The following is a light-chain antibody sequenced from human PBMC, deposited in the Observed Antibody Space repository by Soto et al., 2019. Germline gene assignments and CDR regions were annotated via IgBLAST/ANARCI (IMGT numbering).Light chain of an antibody. CDR2: WAS. V-gene: IGKV4-1*01. Sequence: DIVMTQSPDSLAVSLGERATINCKSSQNNENYLAWYQQKPGQPPKVLISWASTRESGVHDRFRGSGSGTDFTLTIRSLQAEDVAVYYCKQYDSSPLTFGGGTKVDIK. CDR3: KQYDSSPLT. J-gene: IGKJ4*01. CDR1: QNNENY.